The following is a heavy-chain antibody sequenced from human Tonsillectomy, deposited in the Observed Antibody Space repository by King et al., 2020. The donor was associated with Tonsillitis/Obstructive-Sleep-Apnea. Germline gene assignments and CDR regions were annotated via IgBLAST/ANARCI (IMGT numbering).Heavy chain of an antibody. CDR2: IIPIIAIS. Sequence: QLVQSGAEVKKPGSSVKVSCQASGGTFSNYGISWVRQAPGQGLEWMGRIIPIIAISNYAQKFQGRVTITADKSTSTAYMELSSLRSEDTAVYYCARSRERCSSTSCYYYYMDVWGKGTTVTVSS. CDR1: GGTFSNYG. D-gene: IGHD2-2*01. V-gene: IGHV1-69*09. J-gene: IGHJ6*03. CDR3: ARSRERCSSTSCYYYYMDV.